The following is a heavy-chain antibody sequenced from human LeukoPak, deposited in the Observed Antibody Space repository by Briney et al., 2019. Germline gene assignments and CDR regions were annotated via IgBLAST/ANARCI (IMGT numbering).Heavy chain of an antibody. CDR2: ISSSSSTI. Sequence: PGGSLRLSCAASGFTFSSYSMNWVRQAPGKGLEWVSYISSSSSTIYYADSVKGRFTISRDNAKNSLYLQMNSLRAEDTAVHYCARRDTAMAHRFFDYWGQGTLVTVSS. V-gene: IGHV3-48*04. D-gene: IGHD5-18*01. CDR1: GFTFSSYS. CDR3: ARRDTAMAHRFFDY. J-gene: IGHJ4*02.